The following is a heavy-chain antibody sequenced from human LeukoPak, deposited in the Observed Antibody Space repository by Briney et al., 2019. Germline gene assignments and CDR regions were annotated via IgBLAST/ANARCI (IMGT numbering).Heavy chain of an antibody. CDR3: ARGSPILRGRPFDY. V-gene: IGHV3-53*01. CDR1: GFTVSSNY. Sequence: GGSLRLSCAASGFTVSSNYMSWVRQAPGKGLEWISVIYSGGSTYYADSVTGRFTISRDNSKNTLYLQMNSLRAEDTAVYYCARGSPILRGRPFDYWGQGTLVTVSS. D-gene: IGHD3-10*01. CDR2: IYSGGST. J-gene: IGHJ4*02.